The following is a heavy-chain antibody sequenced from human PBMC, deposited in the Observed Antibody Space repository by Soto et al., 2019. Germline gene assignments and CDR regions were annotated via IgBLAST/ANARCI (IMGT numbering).Heavy chain of an antibody. V-gene: IGHV4-39*01. CDR2: IYYSGST. D-gene: IGHD2-2*01. Sequence: KPSETLSLTCTVSGGSISSSSYYWGWIRQPPGKGLEWIGSIYYSGSTYYNPSLKSRVTISVDTSKNQFSLKLSSVTAADTAVYYCARQGCSSTSCYPGTWFDPWGQGTLVTVSS. CDR3: ARQGCSSTSCYPGTWFDP. CDR1: GGSISSSSYY. J-gene: IGHJ5*02.